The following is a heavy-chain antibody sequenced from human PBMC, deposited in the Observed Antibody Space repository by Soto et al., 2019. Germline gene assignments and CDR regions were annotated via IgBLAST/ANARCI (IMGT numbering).Heavy chain of an antibody. CDR3: ASPPDNSFERPVRRGDTYYYGMDV. D-gene: IGHD1-1*01. CDR1: GYSFSNYA. J-gene: IGHJ6*02. Sequence: QVPLVQSGAEVKKPGASVKVSCKASGYSFSNYAIHWVRQAPGQGLEWMGWINVDNGNTKYSQKLQDRVTITRDTSASTVYMEVSSRRSEALAVYYCASPPDNSFERPVRRGDTYYYGMDVWDQGATVTVSS. V-gene: IGHV1-3*01. CDR2: INVDNGNT.